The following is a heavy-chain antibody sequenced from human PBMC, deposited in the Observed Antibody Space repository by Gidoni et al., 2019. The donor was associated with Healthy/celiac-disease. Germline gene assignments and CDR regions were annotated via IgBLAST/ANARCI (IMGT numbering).Heavy chain of an antibody. V-gene: IGHV3-11*01. CDR1: GCAFSDYY. D-gene: IGHD4-17*01. CDR2: MSSIGSTI. Sequence: QVQLVESGGGLVKPGGSLRLSCEASGCAFSDYYMSWIRQAPGKGLEWVSYMSSIGSTIYYADSVKGRFTISRDNAKNSLYLQMNSLRAEDTAVYYCARDLYGDYWYFDLWGRGTLVTVSS. J-gene: IGHJ2*01. CDR3: ARDLYGDYWYFDL.